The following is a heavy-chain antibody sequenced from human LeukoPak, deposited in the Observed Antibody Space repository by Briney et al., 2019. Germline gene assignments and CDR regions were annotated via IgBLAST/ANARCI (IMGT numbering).Heavy chain of an antibody. Sequence: PGGSLRLSCAASGFTFSSYAMSWVRQAPGKGLEWVSGISGSGGTTYYADSVKGRFTISRDNSKNTLYLQMNSLRAEDTAVYYCAKDLNKWRDIVVVPAFDYWGQGTLVTVSS. CDR3: AKDLNKWRDIVVVPAFDY. D-gene: IGHD2-2*01. J-gene: IGHJ4*02. CDR1: GFTFSSYA. V-gene: IGHV3-23*01. CDR2: ISGSGGTT.